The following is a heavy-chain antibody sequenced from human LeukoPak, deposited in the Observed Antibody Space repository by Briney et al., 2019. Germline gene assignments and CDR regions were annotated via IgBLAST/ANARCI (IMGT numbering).Heavy chain of an antibody. CDR2: ISSSSSTI. D-gene: IGHD4-17*01. CDR1: GFTFSSYS. J-gene: IGHJ5*02. CDR3: ARGYGDYVRGNWFDP. V-gene: IGHV3-48*01. Sequence: GGSLRLSCAASGFTFSSYSMNWVRQAPGKGLEWVSYISSSSSTIYYADSVKGRFTISRDNAKNSLYLQMNSLRAEDTAVYYCARGYGDYVRGNWFDPWGQGTLVTVSS.